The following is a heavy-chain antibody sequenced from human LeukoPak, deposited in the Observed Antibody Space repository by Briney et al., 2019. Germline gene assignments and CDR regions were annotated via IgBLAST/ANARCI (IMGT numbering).Heavy chain of an antibody. J-gene: IGHJ3*02. CDR1: GYTFTSYG. CDR2: ISAYNGNT. V-gene: IGHV1-18*01. CDR3: ARREVGAPPNDAFDI. D-gene: IGHD1-26*01. Sequence: GASVKVSCKASGYTFTSYGISWVRQAPGQGLEWMGWISAYNGNTNYAQKPQGRVTMTTDTSTSTAYMELRSLRSDDTAVHYCARREVGAPPNDAFDIWGQGTMVTVSS.